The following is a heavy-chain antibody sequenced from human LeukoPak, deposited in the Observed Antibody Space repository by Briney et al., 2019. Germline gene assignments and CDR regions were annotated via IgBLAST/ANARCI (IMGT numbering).Heavy chain of an antibody. D-gene: IGHD3-10*01. Sequence: GGSLRLSCAASGFTFSSYGMHWVRQAPGKRLEWVAVIWYDGSNKYYADSVKGRFTISRDNSKNTLYLQMNSLRAEDTAVYYCARVGYGSGSYYKDYYYYGMDVWGQGTTVTVSS. CDR1: GFTFSSYG. CDR3: ARVGYGSGSYYKDYYYYGMDV. V-gene: IGHV3-33*01. J-gene: IGHJ6*02. CDR2: IWYDGSNK.